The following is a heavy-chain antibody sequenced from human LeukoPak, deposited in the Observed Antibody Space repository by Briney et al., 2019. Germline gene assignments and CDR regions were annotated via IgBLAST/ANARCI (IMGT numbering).Heavy chain of an antibody. Sequence: ASVKVSCKASGYTFTCYYMHWVRLAPGQGLEWMGWINPNSGGTNYAQKFQGRVTMTRDTSISTAYMDLSRLRSDDTAVYYCARVVVVPAAPMDVWGKGTTVTVSS. CDR1: GYTFTCYY. CDR3: ARVVVVPAAPMDV. CDR2: INPNSGGT. D-gene: IGHD2-2*01. J-gene: IGHJ6*04. V-gene: IGHV1-2*02.